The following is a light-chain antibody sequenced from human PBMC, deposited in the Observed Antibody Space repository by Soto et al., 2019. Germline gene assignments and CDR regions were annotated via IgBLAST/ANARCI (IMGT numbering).Light chain of an antibody. CDR3: AAWDDSLNVPV. J-gene: IGLJ2*01. V-gene: IGLV1-44*01. CDR2: SNN. CDR1: SSNIGSNT. Sequence: QSVLTQPPSASGTPGQRVTISCSGSSSNIGSNTVHWYQQLPGTAPKLLIYSNNQRPSGVPDRFSGSKSGTSASLAISGLQSEDEADYYCAAWDDSLNVPVFGGGTKLTV.